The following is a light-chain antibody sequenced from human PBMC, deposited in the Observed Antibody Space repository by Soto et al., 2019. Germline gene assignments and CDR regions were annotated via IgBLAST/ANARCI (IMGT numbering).Light chain of an antibody. CDR2: KAS. CDR3: QQYDSYPWT. V-gene: IGKV1-5*03. Sequence: DIQMTQSPSTLSASVGDRVTLTCRASQYISTWLAWYQQKPGKAPKLLIYKASDLQSGVPSRFSGSGSGTEFTLTISSLPPDDFANYYCQQYDSYPWTFGRGTEVE. J-gene: IGKJ1*01. CDR1: QYISTW.